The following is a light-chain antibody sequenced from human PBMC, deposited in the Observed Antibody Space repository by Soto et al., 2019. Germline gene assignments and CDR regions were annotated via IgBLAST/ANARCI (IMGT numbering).Light chain of an antibody. Sequence: QSALTQPASVSGSPGQSITISCTGTSSDVGGYNYVSWYQQHPGKAPKLMIYDVSNRPSGVSNRFSSSKSGNTASLTISGLQAEDEADYYCSSYTSSSTQFGGGTKLTVL. J-gene: IGLJ2*01. CDR2: DVS. CDR3: SSYTSSSTQ. V-gene: IGLV2-14*01. CDR1: SSDVGGYNY.